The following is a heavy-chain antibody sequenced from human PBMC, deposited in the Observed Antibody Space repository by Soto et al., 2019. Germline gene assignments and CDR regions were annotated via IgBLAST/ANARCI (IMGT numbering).Heavy chain of an antibody. CDR2: INQHGTEK. D-gene: IGHD4-4*01. CDR1: GFNFSNYW. CDR3: ATYILDY. V-gene: IGHV3-7*05. Sequence: EVQLVESGGDLVPPGGSLRLSCVASGFNFSNYWMTWARQAPGKGLEWVANINQHGTEKFYVDSVEGRFSISRDNAYHSVYLQMNSLRAEDTAIYYCATYILDYWGQGTSVTVSS. J-gene: IGHJ4*02.